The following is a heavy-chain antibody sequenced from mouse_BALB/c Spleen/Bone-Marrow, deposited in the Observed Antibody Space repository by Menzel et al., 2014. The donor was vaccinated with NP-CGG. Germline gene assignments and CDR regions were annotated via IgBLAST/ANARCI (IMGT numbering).Heavy chain of an antibody. CDR2: ISSNGGST. Sequence: EVKVVESGGGLVQPGGSLKLSCAASGFTFSSYGMSWVRQTPDKRLELVATISSNGGSTYYPDSVKGRFTISRDNAKNTLYLQMSSLKSEDTAMYYCARVWYFDYWGQGTSLTVSS. CDR3: ARVWYFDY. V-gene: IGHV5-6-3*01. CDR1: GFTFSSYG. J-gene: IGHJ2*03.